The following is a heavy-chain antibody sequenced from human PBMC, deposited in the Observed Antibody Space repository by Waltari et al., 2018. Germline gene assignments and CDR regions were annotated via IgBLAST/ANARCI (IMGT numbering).Heavy chain of an antibody. CDR3: ARDLGSSTSCYNY. V-gene: IGHV3-21*01. Sequence: GESGGGLVKPGGSLRLSCAASGFTFSSYSMNWVRQAPGKGLEWVSSISSSSSYIYYADSVKGRFTISRDNAKNPLYLQMNSLRAEDTAVYYCARDLGSSTSCYNYWGQGTLVTVSS. CDR1: GFTFSSYS. CDR2: ISSSSSYI. J-gene: IGHJ4*02. D-gene: IGHD2-2*02.